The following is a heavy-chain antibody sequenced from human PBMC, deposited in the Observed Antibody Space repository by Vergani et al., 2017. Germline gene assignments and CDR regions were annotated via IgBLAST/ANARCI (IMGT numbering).Heavy chain of an antibody. CDR2: ISAYNGNT. CDR1: GYTFSTCG. J-gene: IGHJ4*02. D-gene: IGHD3-16*01. CDR3: ARDLIANDSYGRSDY. V-gene: IGHV1-18*01. Sequence: QVQLVQSGAEVKKPGASVKVSCKASGYTFSTCGISWVRQAPGQGLEWMGWISAYNGNTNYPEKFQGRLTMTTDTSTRTAYMGLRSLRSDDTAVYYCARDLIANDSYGRSDYWGPGTMVTVSS.